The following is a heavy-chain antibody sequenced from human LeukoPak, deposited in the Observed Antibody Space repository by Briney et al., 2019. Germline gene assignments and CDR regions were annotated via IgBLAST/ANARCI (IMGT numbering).Heavy chain of an antibody. D-gene: IGHD2-2*01. J-gene: IGHJ4*02. CDR3: ARTVCSSTSCWFDY. CDR2: IYYSGST. CDR1: DGSISSYY. Sequence: KPSETLSLTCTVSDGSISSYYWSWIRQPPGKGLEWIGYIYYSGSTNYNPSLKSRVTISVDTSKNQFSLKLSSVTAADTAVYYCARTVCSSTSCWFDYWGQGTLVTVSS. V-gene: IGHV4-59*01.